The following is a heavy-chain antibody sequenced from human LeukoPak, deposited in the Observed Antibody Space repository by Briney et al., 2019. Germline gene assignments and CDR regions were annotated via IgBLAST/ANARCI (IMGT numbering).Heavy chain of an antibody. D-gene: IGHD3-22*01. J-gene: IGHJ4*02. CDR2: IYYSGST. CDR1: GGSISSHY. V-gene: IGHV4-59*11. Sequence: SETLSLTCTVSGGSISSHYWSWIRQPPGKGLGWIGYIYYSGSTNYNPSLRSRVTISLDTSKNQFSPKLRSVTAADTAVYYCARLNYYDISGYYFREYWGQGALVAVSS. CDR3: ARLNYYDISGYYFREY.